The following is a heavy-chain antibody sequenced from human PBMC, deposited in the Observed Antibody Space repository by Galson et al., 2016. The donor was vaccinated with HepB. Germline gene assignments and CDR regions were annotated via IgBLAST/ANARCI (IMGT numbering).Heavy chain of an antibody. Sequence: SLRLSCAVSGFSFSNSWMTWVRQTPEKGLEWVADINADESWRAYMDSVRGRFTISRDNVNNLLYLQMSGLRVEDTALYFCARDPAFGALDYWGQGALVTVSS. CDR3: ARDPAFGALDY. CDR2: INADESWR. J-gene: IGHJ4*02. CDR1: GFSFSNSW. V-gene: IGHV3-7*01. D-gene: IGHD3-10*01.